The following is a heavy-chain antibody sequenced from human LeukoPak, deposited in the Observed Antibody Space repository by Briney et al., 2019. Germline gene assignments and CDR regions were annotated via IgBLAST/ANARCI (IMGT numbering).Heavy chain of an antibody. V-gene: IGHV3-33*06. D-gene: IGHD5-12*01. CDR2: IWYDGSNK. CDR1: GFTFSSYW. Sequence: PGGSLRLSCAASGFTFSSYWMSWVRQAPGKGLEWVAVIWYDGSNKYYADSVKGRFTISRDNSKNTLYLQMNSLRAEDTAVYYCAKDKGYSGYGLFDYWGQGTLVTVSS. CDR3: AKDKGYSGYGLFDY. J-gene: IGHJ4*02.